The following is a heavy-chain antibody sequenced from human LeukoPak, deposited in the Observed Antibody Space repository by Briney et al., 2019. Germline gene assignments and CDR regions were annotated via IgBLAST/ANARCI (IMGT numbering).Heavy chain of an antibody. CDR2: ISYDGSNK. Sequence: PGGSLRLSCAASGFTFSSYAMHWVRQAPGKGLEWVAVISYDGSNKYYADSVKGRFTISRDNSKNTLYLQMNSLRAEDTAVYHCARDGYCSGGSCYSVAFGMAVWGQGPTVTVSS. J-gene: IGHJ6*02. CDR1: GFTFSSYA. D-gene: IGHD2-15*01. V-gene: IGHV3-30-3*01. CDR3: ARDGYCSGGSCYSVAFGMAV.